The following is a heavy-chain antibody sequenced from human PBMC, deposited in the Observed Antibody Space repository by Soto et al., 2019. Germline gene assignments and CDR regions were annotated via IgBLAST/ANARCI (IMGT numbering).Heavy chain of an antibody. CDR3: ASRPLNHSSSWQMTDY. V-gene: IGHV1-18*01. CDR1: GYTFTSYG. J-gene: IGHJ4*02. Sequence: QVQLVQSGAEVKKPGASVKVSCKASGYTFTSYGISWVRQAPGQGLEWMGWISAYNGNTNYAQKLQGRVTMTTDTSTSAAYMELRSLRSDDTAVYYCASRPLNHSSSWQMTDYWGQGTLVTVSS. CDR2: ISAYNGNT. D-gene: IGHD6-13*01.